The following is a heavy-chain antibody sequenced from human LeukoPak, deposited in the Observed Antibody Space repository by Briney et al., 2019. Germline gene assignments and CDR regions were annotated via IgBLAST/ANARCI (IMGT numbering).Heavy chain of an antibody. D-gene: IGHD6-13*01. CDR2: IDSAGST. CDR1: GFTVSSNY. Sequence: GGSLRLSCAASGFTVSSNYMSWVRQAPGKGLEWVSLIDSAGSTYYADAVKGRFIISRDNYKNTVYLQMNSLRAEDTAVYYCARGVRPGIAAAYFWGQGTLVTVSS. CDR3: ARGVRPGIAAAYF. V-gene: IGHV3-66*01. J-gene: IGHJ4*02.